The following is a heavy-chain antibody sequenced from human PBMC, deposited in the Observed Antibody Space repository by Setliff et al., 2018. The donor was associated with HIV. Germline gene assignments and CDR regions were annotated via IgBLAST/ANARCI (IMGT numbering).Heavy chain of an antibody. CDR3: ARGIAAAATNFDY. D-gene: IGHD6-13*01. Sequence: ASVKVSCKTSGYTFSNYGLNWVRQAPGQGLEWMGWINTDTGYPTYAQGFTGRFVFSLDTSVSSAYLQITSLKADDTAVYYCARGIAAAATNFDYWGQGTLVTVSS. V-gene: IGHV7-4-1*02. CDR2: INTDTGYP. CDR1: GYTFSNYG. J-gene: IGHJ4*02.